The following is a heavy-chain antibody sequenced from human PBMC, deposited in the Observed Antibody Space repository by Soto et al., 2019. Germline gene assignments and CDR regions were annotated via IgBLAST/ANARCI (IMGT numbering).Heavy chain of an antibody. V-gene: IGHV3-23*01. CDR2: ISGSGGST. Sequence: PGGSLRLSCAASRFTFSSYAMSWVRQAPGKGLEWVSAISGSGGSTYYADSVKGRFTISRDNSKNTLYLQMNSLRAEDTAVYYCAKLVGAPGDYYYGMDVWGQGTTVTVSS. J-gene: IGHJ6*02. CDR1: RFTFSSYA. CDR3: AKLVGAPGDYYYGMDV. D-gene: IGHD1-26*01.